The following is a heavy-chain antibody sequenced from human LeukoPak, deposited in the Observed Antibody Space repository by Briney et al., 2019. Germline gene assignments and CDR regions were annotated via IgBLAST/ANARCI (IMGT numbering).Heavy chain of an antibody. CDR1: GFTFSSYG. J-gene: IGHJ3*02. Sequence: PGGSLRLSCAASGFTFSSYGMHWVRQAPGKGLEWVAFIRYDGSNKYYADSVKGRFTISRDNSKNTLYLQMNSLRAEDTAVYYCASVAVTYYDILTGYYPPDAFDIWGQGTMVTVSS. D-gene: IGHD3-9*01. CDR2: IRYDGSNK. CDR3: ASVAVTYYDILTGYYPPDAFDI. V-gene: IGHV3-30*02.